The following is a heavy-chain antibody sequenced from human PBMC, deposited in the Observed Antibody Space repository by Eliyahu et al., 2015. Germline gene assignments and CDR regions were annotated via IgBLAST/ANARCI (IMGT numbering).Heavy chain of an antibody. D-gene: IGHD3-16*01. Sequence: QVQLQQWGAGLLKPSETLSLTCAVYGGSFSGYYWSWIRQPPGKGLEWIGEINHSGSTNYNPSLKSRVTISVDTSKNQFSLKLSSVTAADTAVYYCARGPLGSFDYWGQGTLVTVSS. CDR1: GGSFSGYY. CDR3: ARGPLGSFDY. CDR2: INHSGST. V-gene: IGHV4-34*01. J-gene: IGHJ4*02.